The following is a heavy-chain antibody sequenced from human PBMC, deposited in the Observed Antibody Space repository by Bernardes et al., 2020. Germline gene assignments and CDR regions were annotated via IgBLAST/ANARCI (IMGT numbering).Heavy chain of an antibody. CDR3: ARGGGTMVQGVTSQFDY. D-gene: IGHD3-10*01. CDR2: ISSSSSTI. Sequence: GGSLRLSCAASGFTFSSYSMNWVRQAPGKGLEWVSYISSSSSTIYYADSVKGRFTISRDNAKNSLYLQMNSLRDEDTAVYYCARGGGTMVQGVTSQFDYWGQGTLVTVSS. V-gene: IGHV3-48*02. J-gene: IGHJ4*02. CDR1: GFTFSSYS.